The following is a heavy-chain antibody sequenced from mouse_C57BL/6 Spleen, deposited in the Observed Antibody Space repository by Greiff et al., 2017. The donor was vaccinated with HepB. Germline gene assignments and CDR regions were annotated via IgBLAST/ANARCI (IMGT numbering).Heavy chain of an antibody. V-gene: IGHV5-17*01. J-gene: IGHJ3*01. CDR1: GFTFSDYG. CDR2: ISSGSSTI. CDR3: ARPSNTTLVAPTAY. Sequence: EVHLVESGGGLVKPGGSLKLSCAASGFTFSDYGMHWVRQAPEKGLEWVAYISSGSSTIYYADTVKGRFTISRDNAKNTLFLQMTSLRSEDTAMYYCARPSNTTLVAPTAYWGQGTLVTVSA. D-gene: IGHD1-1*01.